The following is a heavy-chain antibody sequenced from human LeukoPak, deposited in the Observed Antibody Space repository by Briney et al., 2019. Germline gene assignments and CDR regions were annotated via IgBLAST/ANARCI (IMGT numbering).Heavy chain of an antibody. CDR1: GFTFSSYW. CDR3: ASYSGSYISN. Sequence: GGSLRLSCAASGFTFSSYWMSWVRQAPGKGLEWVANIKQDGSEKYYVDSVKGRFTISRDNSKNTLYLQMNSLRAEDTAVYYCASYSGSYISNWGQGTLVTVSS. J-gene: IGHJ4*02. D-gene: IGHD1-26*01. V-gene: IGHV3-7*01. CDR2: IKQDGSEK.